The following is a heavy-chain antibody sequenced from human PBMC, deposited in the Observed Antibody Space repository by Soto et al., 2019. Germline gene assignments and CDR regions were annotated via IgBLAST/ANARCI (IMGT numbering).Heavy chain of an antibody. V-gene: IGHV1-2*02. D-gene: IGHD3-10*01. J-gene: IGHJ4*02. CDR3: ARRKSYGSGSYSLDS. Sequence: ASVKVSCKASGYSFSDYYVHWVRQAPGQGLEWMGWINPNRGGTNLAQKFQGRVTLTRDTSITTAYMEITRLRPGDTAIYYCARRKSYGSGSYSLDSWGQGTPVTVSS. CDR2: INPNRGGT. CDR1: GYSFSDYY.